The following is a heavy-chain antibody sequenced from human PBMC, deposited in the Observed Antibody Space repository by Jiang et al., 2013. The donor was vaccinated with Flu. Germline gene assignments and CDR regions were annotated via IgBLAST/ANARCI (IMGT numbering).Heavy chain of an antibody. V-gene: IGHV6-1*01. CDR3: ARDRDPPKNDGFDI. CDR2: TYYRSGWYN. J-gene: IGHJ3*02. CDR1: GDSVSTNSAA. Sequence: QTLSLTCAISGDSVSTNSAAWNWIRQSPSRGLEWLGRTYYRSGWYNDFALSLKSRITIYPDTSKNQFSLQLSSVTPDDTAVYYCARDRDPPKNDGFDIWGQRDNGHRLF. D-gene: IGHD5-24*01.